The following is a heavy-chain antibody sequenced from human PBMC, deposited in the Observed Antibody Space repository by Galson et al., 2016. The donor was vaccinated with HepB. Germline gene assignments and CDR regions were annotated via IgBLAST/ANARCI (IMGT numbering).Heavy chain of an antibody. J-gene: IGHJ4*02. CDR1: GYTFSSYA. Sequence: SVKVSCKASGYTFSSYAMHWVRQAPGQRLEWMGWINTANGNTKYSQKLQGRVTITRDTSASTAYMELSSLKSEDTAVYYCVRGIFSGSYSTGWYYFDYWGQGILVTVSS. V-gene: IGHV1-3*04. CDR2: INTANGNT. D-gene: IGHD1-26*01. CDR3: VRGIFSGSYSTGWYYFDY.